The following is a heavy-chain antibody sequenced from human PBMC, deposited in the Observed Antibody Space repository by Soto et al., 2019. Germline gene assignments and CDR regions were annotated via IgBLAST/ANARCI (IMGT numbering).Heavy chain of an antibody. CDR3: ARENWSHSSYYYYGMDV. V-gene: IGHV4-31*03. D-gene: IGHD1-1*01. CDR2: IYYSGST. J-gene: IGHJ6*02. Sequence: QVQLQESGPGLVKPSQTLSLTCTVSGGSISSGGYYWSWIRQHPGKGLEWIGYIYYSGSTYYNPSLKSRVTISGDTSKNQFSLKLSSVTAADTAVYYCARENWSHSSYYYYGMDVWGQGTTVTVSS. CDR1: GGSISSGGYY.